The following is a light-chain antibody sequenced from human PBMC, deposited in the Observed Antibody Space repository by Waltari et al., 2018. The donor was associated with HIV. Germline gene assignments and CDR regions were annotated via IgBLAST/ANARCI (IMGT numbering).Light chain of an antibody. CDR1: RSHVGSTS. CDR2: RNN. CDR3: AVWDDTLSGHLV. Sequence: QSVLTQPPSASGSPGPRATLPCSGSRSHVGSTSFHWSKQLPGTAPKLLIDRNNQRPSGVPDRFAGSKSGTSASLAISGLRSEDEADYYCAVWDDTLSGHLVFGGGTKLTVL. J-gene: IGLJ2*01. V-gene: IGLV1-47*01.